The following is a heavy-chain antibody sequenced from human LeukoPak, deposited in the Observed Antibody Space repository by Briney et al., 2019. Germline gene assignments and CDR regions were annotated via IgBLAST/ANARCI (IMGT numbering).Heavy chain of an antibody. CDR2: ISYDGSNK. Sequence: GGCLRLSCAASGFTFSSYGMHWVRQAPGKGLEWVAVISYDGSNKYYADSVKGRFTISRDNSKNTLYLQMNSLRAEDTAVYYCASGVLGSGYYDSSGYYPDDYWGQGTLVTVSS. D-gene: IGHD3-22*01. CDR1: GFTFSSYG. V-gene: IGHV3-30*19. CDR3: ASGVLGSGYYDSSGYYPDDY. J-gene: IGHJ4*02.